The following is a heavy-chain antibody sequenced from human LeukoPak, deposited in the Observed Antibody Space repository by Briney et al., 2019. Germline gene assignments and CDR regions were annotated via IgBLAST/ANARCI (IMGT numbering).Heavy chain of an antibody. J-gene: IGHJ4*01. Sequence: SETLSLTCSVFGGSISIYYRSWIREPPGKGLEWIGYIYYSGSTNYNPPLKSRATISVDTSKNQSPLKLTSVTAADTAVYYSARRSGGVLDYWGQGTLVTVSS. CDR1: GGSISIYY. CDR3: ARRSGGVLDY. D-gene: IGHD3-10*01. CDR2: IYYSGST. V-gene: IGHV4-59*08.